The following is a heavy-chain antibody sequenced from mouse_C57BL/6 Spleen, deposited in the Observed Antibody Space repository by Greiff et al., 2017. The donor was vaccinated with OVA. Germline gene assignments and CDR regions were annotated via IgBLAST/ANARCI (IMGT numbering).Heavy chain of an antibody. CDR2: IYPGDGDT. V-gene: IGHV1-80*01. J-gene: IGHJ4*01. CDR3: ARGGPVRGAMDY. D-gene: IGHD1-1*01. Sequence: VQLQESGAELVKPGASVKISCKASGYAFSSYWMNWVKQRPGKGLEWIGQIYPGDGDTNYNGKFKGKATLTADKSSSTAYMQLSSLTSEDSAVYFCARGGPVRGAMDYWGQGTSVTVSS. CDR1: GYAFSSYW.